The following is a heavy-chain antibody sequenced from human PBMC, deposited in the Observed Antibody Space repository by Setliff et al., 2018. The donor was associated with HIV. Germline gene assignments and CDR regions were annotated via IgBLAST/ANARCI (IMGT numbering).Heavy chain of an antibody. CDR2: IYPDDSNI. CDR1: GYSFTNFW. CDR3: ARRDGRSMNAFQI. J-gene: IGHJ3*01. Sequence: GESLKISCQASGYSFTNFWIGWVRQMPGEGLEWMGVIYPDDSNIRYNPSFQSQVTISADKSIATAYLEIHNLKASDTATYYCARRDGRSMNAFQIWGPGTKVTVSS. D-gene: IGHD6-13*01. V-gene: IGHV5-51*01.